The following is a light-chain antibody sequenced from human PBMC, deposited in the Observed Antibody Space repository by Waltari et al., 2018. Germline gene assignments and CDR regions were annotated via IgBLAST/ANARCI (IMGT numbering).Light chain of an antibody. CDR1: KLGDKY. CDR3: QAWDTGTAGVV. V-gene: IGLV3-1*01. Sequence: SYDLTQPPSVSVSPGQTASISCSGDKLGDKYISWFQHQPGQPPVLVIFRDAKRPSGIPGRFAGSKSGNTATLSISGTQAMDEADYYCQAWDTGTAGVVFGGGTKLTGL. J-gene: IGLJ2*01. CDR2: RDA.